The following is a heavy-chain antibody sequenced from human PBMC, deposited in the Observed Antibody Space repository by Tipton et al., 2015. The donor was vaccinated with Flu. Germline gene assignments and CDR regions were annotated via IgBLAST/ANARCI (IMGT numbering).Heavy chain of an antibody. CDR2: ISWNSGSI. CDR1: GFTFDDYA. J-gene: IGHJ5*02. CDR3: AKDSSSSWYNGRNWFDP. Sequence: RSLRLSCAASGFTFDDYAMHWVRQAPGKGLEWVSGISWNSGSIGYADSVKGRFTISRDNAKNSLYLQMNSLRAEDTALYYCAKDSSSSWYNGRNWFDPWGQGTLVTVSS. D-gene: IGHD6-13*01. V-gene: IGHV3-9*01.